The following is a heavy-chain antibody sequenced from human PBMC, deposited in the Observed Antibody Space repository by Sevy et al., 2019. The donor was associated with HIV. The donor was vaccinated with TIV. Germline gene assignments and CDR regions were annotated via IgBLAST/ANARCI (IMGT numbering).Heavy chain of an antibody. D-gene: IGHD3-3*01. V-gene: IGHV3-30-3*01. CDR3: ARGFLAYYYYGMDV. Sequence: GGYLRLSCAASGFTFSSYAMHWVRQAPGKGLEWVAVISYDGSNKYYADSVKGRFTISRDNSKNTLYLQMNSLRAEDTAVYYCARGFLAYYYYGMDVWGQGTTVTVSS. CDR1: GFTFSSYA. J-gene: IGHJ6*02. CDR2: ISYDGSNK.